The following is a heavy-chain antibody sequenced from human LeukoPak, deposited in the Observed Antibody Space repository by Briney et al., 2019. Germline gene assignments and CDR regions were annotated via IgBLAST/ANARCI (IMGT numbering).Heavy chain of an antibody. CDR2: IYTSGST. CDR1: GGSISGGSYY. D-gene: IGHD4-23*01. Sequence: SETLSLACTVSGGSISGGSYYWSWIRQPAGKGLEWIGRIYTSGSTNYNPSLKSRVTISVDTSKNQFSLKLSSETAADTAVYYCARDGATVVTWYFDLWGRGTLVTVSS. V-gene: IGHV4-61*02. CDR3: ARDGATVVTWYFDL. J-gene: IGHJ2*01.